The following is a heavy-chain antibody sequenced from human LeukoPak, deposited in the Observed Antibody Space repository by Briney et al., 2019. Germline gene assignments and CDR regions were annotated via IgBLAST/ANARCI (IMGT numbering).Heavy chain of an antibody. CDR3: VRDLGVGGSWPLDF. D-gene: IGHD2-15*01. CDR2: ISYTGSS. Sequence: SETLSLTCVVSGASVSTTSCLWGWVRQTPGKGLEWIGSISYTGSSYYNPSLNSRVTMSLDPAKDHFSLRMTSLTAADTAVYYCVRDLGVGGSWPLDFWGPGTVVIVSS. J-gene: IGHJ4*02. CDR1: GASVSTTSCL. V-gene: IGHV4-39*07.